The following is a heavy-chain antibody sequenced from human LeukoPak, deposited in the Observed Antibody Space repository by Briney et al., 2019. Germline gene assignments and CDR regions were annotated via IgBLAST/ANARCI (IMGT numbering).Heavy chain of an antibody. CDR1: GFIFSDYY. CDR3: ARRYCRGGSCYADY. V-gene: IGHV3-11*04. CDR2: IGTNNSTI. Sequence: PGGSLRLSCAASGFIFSDYYMTWIRQAPGKGLEWVSYIGTNNSTIYYADSVKGRFTISRDNSKNSMYLQLNSLRAEDTAVYYCARRYCRGGSCYADYWGQGTLVTVSS. D-gene: IGHD2-15*01. J-gene: IGHJ4*02.